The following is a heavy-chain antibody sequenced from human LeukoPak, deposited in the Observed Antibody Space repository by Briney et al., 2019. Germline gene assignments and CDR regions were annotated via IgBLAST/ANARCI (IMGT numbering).Heavy chain of an antibody. CDR1: GYTFTGYY. CDR3: ARYYYDSSGYYSVLFDY. D-gene: IGHD3-22*01. V-gene: IGHV1-2*02. Sequence: GASVKVSCKASGYTFTGYYMHWVRKAPGQGLGWMGWINPNSGGTNYAQKFQGRVTMTRDTSISTAYMELSRLRSDDTAVYYCARYYYDSSGYYSVLFDYWGQGTLVTVSS. CDR2: INPNSGGT. J-gene: IGHJ4*02.